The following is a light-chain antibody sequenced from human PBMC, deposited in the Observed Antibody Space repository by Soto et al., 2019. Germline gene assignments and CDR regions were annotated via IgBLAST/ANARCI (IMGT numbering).Light chain of an antibody. CDR3: AAWDDSLNGVV. CDR2: SNN. CDR1: SSNIGSYT. J-gene: IGLJ2*01. Sequence: QSVLTQPPSASGTPGQRVTISCSGSSSNIGSYTVNWYQQLPGTAPQLLIYSNNQRPSGVPDRFSGSKSGTSDSLAISGLQSEDEADYYCAAWDDSLNGVVFGGGTKLTVL. V-gene: IGLV1-44*01.